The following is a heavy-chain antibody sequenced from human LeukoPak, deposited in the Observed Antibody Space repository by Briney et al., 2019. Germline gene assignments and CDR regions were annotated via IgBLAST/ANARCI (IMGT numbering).Heavy chain of an antibody. Sequence: ASVKVSCKASGGTFSSYAISWVRQAPGQGLEWMGGIIPIFGTANYAQKFQGRVTITADESTSTAYMELSSLRSEDTAVYYCASLSWDPPHDAFDIWGQGTMVTVSS. CDR1: GGTFSSYA. CDR2: IIPIFGTA. V-gene: IGHV1-69*01. D-gene: IGHD1-26*01. CDR3: ASLSWDPPHDAFDI. J-gene: IGHJ3*02.